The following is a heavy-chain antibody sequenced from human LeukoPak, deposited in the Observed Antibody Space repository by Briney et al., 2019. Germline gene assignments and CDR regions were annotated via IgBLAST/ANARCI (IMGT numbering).Heavy chain of an antibody. J-gene: IGHJ4*02. V-gene: IGHV3-7*01. CDR3: ATHDYGDYGPFFDY. D-gene: IGHD4-17*01. CDR1: GFTFSGYW. Sequence: GGSLRLSCAASGFTFSGYWMSWVRQAPGKGLEWVANIKQDGSEKYYVDSVKGRFTISRDNAKNSLYLQMNSLRAEDTAVYYCATHDYGDYGPFFDYWGQGTLVIVSS. CDR2: IKQDGSEK.